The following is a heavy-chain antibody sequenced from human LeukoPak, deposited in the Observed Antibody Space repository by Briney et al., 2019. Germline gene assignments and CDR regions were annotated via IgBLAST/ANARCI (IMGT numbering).Heavy chain of an antibody. CDR1: GGTFSSYA. CDR2: FDPEDGET. CDR3: ATGPGYSGYDLNY. J-gene: IGHJ4*02. V-gene: IGHV1-24*01. Sequence: ASVKVSCKASGGTFSSYAISWVRQAPGQGLEWMGGFDPEDGETIYAQKFQGRVTMTEDTSTDTAYMELSSLRSEDTAVYYCATGPGYSGYDLNYWGQGTLVTVSS. D-gene: IGHD5-12*01.